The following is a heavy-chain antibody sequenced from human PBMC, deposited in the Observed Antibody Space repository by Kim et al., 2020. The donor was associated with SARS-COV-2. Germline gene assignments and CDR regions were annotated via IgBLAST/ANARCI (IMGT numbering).Heavy chain of an antibody. J-gene: IGHJ3*02. CDR3: VVEDSSGWYGDDAFDI. CDR1: GFTFSSYA. V-gene: IGHV3-30*04. D-gene: IGHD6-19*01. CDR2: ISYDGSNK. Sequence: GGSLRLSCAASGFTFSSYAMHWVRQAPGKGLEWVAVISYDGSNKYYADSVKGRFTISRDNSKNTLYLQMNSLRAEDTAVYYCVVEDSSGWYGDDAFDIWGQGTMVTASS.